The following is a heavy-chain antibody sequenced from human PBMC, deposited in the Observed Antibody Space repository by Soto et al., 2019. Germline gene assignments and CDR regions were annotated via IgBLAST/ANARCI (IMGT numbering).Heavy chain of an antibody. CDR1: GYTFTGYY. J-gene: IGHJ4*02. CDR3: ARGCLRKVVPAAICY. CDR2: INPNSGGT. Sequence: GASVKVSCEASGYTFTGYYMHWVRQAPGQGLEWMGWINPNSGGTNYAQKFQGWVTMTRDTSISTAYMELSRLRSDDTAVYYCARGCLRKVVPAAICYWGQGTLVTVSS. D-gene: IGHD2-2*01. V-gene: IGHV1-2*04.